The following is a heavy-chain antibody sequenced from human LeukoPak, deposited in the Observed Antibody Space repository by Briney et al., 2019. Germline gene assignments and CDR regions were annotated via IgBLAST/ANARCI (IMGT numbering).Heavy chain of an antibody. Sequence: GSSVKVSCKASGGTFSSYAISWVRQAPGQGLEWMGRIIPIFGTANYAQKFQGGVTITTDESTSTAYMELSSLRSEDTAVYYCVSRHYYDSSGEIDYWGQGTLVTVSS. CDR1: GGTFSSYA. J-gene: IGHJ4*02. CDR3: VSRHYYDSSGEIDY. D-gene: IGHD3-22*01. CDR2: IIPIFGTA. V-gene: IGHV1-69*05.